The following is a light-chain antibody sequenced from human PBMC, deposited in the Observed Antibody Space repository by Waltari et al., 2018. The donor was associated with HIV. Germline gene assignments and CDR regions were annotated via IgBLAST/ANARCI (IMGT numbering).Light chain of an antibody. CDR3: QVWDDSGGHPLWV. Sequence: YELTQPTSVSVAPGKTATLTCVGDDIGLRSVHWYQQRPGQAPGRVIYDDSDRPAGISERISGAISGSAATLIISGVEAGDEADYYCQVWDDSGGHPLWVFGGGTKLTVL. V-gene: IGLV3-21*04. J-gene: IGLJ3*02. CDR2: DDS. CDR1: DIGLRS.